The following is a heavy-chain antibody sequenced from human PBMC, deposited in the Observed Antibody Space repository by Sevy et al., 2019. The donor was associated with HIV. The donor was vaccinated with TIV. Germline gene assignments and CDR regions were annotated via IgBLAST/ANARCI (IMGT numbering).Heavy chain of an antibody. V-gene: IGHV3-7*01. D-gene: IGHD5-12*01. CDR2: IKEDGSEE. CDR3: ASEYSFAAFFDY. J-gene: IGHJ4*02. CDR1: GFIFNSYW. Sequence: GGSLRLSCEGSGFIFNSYWMSWVRQAPGKGLEWVANIKEDGSEENYVDPVKGRFTMSRDNAKNSGYLEMNSLRVEDTAVYFCASEYSFAAFFDYWGQGTRVTVSS.